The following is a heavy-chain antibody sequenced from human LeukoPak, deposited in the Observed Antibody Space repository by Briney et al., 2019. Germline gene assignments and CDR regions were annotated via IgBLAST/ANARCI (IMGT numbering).Heavy chain of an antibody. Sequence: SETLSLTCTVSGGSVSSYYWSWIRQPPGKGLEWIGYFSYSGSTNYDPSLKSRVTMSVDTSKNQFSLKLSSVTAADTAVYYCARRKAVAAPFDPWGQGTLVTVSS. J-gene: IGHJ5*02. D-gene: IGHD6-19*01. CDR3: ARRKAVAAPFDP. CDR2: FSYSGST. V-gene: IGHV4-59*02. CDR1: GGSVSSYY.